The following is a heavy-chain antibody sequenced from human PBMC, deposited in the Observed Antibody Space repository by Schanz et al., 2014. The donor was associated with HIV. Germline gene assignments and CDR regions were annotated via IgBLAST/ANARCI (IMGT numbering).Heavy chain of an antibody. J-gene: IGHJ4*02. CDR1: GFTFEDYA. CDR2: ISWNSGSI. D-gene: IGHD3-9*01. Sequence: EVHLVESGGGLVQPGRSLRLSCAGSGFTFEDYAMHWVRQAPGKGLEWVSGISWNSGSIGYADSVKGRFTISRDNAKNSLYLQMNSLRAEDTALYYCAKETEQLRYLGYFDYWGQGTLVTVSS. V-gene: IGHV3-9*01. CDR3: AKETEQLRYLGYFDY.